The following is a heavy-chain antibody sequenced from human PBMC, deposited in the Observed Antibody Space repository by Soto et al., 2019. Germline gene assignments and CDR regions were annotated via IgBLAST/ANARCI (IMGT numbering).Heavy chain of an antibody. D-gene: IGHD5-12*01. Sequence: GGSLRLSCAASGFTFSSYWMHWVRQAPGKGLVWVSRINSDGSSTSYADSVKGRFTISRDNAKNTLYLQMNSLRAEDTAVYYCGRGGGGYGYYDMDIWGQGTTVTVSS. CDR3: GRGGGGYGYYDMDI. V-gene: IGHV3-74*01. CDR1: GFTFSSYW. J-gene: IGHJ6*02. CDR2: INSDGSST.